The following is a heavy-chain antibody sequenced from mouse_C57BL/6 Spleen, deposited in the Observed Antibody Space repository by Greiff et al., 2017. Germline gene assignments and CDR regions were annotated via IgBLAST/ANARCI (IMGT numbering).Heavy chain of an antibody. CDR1: GFTFSDYG. CDR3: ARPAAVGYWYFDV. CDR2: ISSGSSTI. J-gene: IGHJ1*03. D-gene: IGHD1-1*01. V-gene: IGHV5-17*01. Sequence: EVQRVESGGGLVKPGGSLKLSCAASGFTFSDYGMHWVRQAPEKGLEWVAYISSGSSTIYYADTVKGRFTISRDNAKNTLFLQMTSLRSEDTAMYYCARPAAVGYWYFDVGGTGTTVTVSS.